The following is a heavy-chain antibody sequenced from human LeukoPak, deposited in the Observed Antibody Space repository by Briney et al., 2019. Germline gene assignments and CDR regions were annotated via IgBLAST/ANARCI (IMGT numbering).Heavy chain of an antibody. CDR3: ATDIVVEVAATDY. J-gene: IGHJ4*02. D-gene: IGHD2-15*01. CDR2: IKQDGSEK. CDR1: GFTFSGYW. V-gene: IGHV3-7*01. Sequence: GGSLRLSCAASGFTFSGYWMSWVRQAPGKGPEWVANIKQDGSEKYYVDSVKGRFTISRDNAKNSLYLQMNSLRAEDTAVYYCATDIVVEVAATDYWGQGTLVTVSS.